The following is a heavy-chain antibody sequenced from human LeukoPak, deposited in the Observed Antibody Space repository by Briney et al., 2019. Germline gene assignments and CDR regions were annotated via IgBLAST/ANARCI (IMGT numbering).Heavy chain of an antibody. CDR3: ASNTKLLWTPILGGMDV. Sequence: GGSLRLSCAASGFTFSSYWMSWVRQAPGKGLEWVANIKQDGSVKYYVDSVKGRFTISRDNAKNSLYLQMNSLRAEDTAVYYCASNTKLLWTPILGGMDVWGQGTTVTVSS. D-gene: IGHD3-10*01. CDR1: GFTFSSYW. CDR2: IKQDGSVK. J-gene: IGHJ6*02. V-gene: IGHV3-7*01.